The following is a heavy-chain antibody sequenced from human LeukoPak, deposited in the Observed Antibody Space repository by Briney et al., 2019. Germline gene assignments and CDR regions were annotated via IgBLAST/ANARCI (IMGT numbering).Heavy chain of an antibody. CDR2: TFYRSKWYN. D-gene: IGHD2-15*01. CDR1: GDSVSNKDAA. CDR3: GRTVGYFDY. V-gene: IGHV6-1*01. J-gene: IGHJ4*02. Sequence: SQTLSLTCAISGDSVSNKDAAWNWIRESPSRGLEWPGRTFYRSKWYNDYAVSVKGRIIVSADTSKNQFSLHLNSVTPDDTAVYYCGRTVGYFDYWGQGILVTASS.